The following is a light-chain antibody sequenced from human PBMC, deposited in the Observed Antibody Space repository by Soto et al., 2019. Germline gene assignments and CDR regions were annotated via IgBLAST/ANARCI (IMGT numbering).Light chain of an antibody. J-gene: IGKJ1*01. Sequence: DIQMTQSPSTLSASVGDRVTITCRARQSISSWLAWYQQKPGKAPKLLIYKASSLESGVPSRFSGSGSGTEFNHTISSLQPDDFATYYCQQYNSYPWTFGQGTKVEIK. V-gene: IGKV1-5*03. CDR1: QSISSW. CDR2: KAS. CDR3: QQYNSYPWT.